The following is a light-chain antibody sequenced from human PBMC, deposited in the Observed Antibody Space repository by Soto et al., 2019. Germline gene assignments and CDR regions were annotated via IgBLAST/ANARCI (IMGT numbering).Light chain of an antibody. CDR1: RSNIAANT. CDR3: AAWDDSLRGYV. J-gene: IGLJ1*01. V-gene: IGLV1-44*01. CDR2: GNT. Sequence: QSVLTQPPSASGAPGQRVTISCSGSRSNIAANTVNWYQQFPGTAPKLLIYGNTQRPSGVPDRFSGSKSGTSVSLAISGLRSEDEADYYCAAWDDSLRGYVFGTGTKLTVL.